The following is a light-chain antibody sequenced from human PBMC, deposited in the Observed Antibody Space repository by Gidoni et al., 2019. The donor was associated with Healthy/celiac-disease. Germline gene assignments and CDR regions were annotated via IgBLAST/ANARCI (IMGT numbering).Light chain of an antibody. CDR2: DDS. CDR3: QVWDSSSDHVV. Sequence: SYVLTPPPPVSVAPGQTARLTCGGNNIGSKSVHGYQQKPGQAPVLVVYDDSDRPSGIPERFSGSNSGNTATLTISRVEAGDEADYYCQVWDSSSDHVVFGGGTKLTVL. CDR1: NIGSKS. V-gene: IGLV3-21*02. J-gene: IGLJ2*01.